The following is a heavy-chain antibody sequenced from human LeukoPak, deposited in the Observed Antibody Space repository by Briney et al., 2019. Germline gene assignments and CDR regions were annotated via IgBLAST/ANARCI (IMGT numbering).Heavy chain of an antibody. Sequence: SETLSLTSTVSGGSINNYYWSWIRQPPGKGLEWIGYIHYSGSTNYNPSLKSRVTISVDTSNNQFSLKLDSVTAADTALYYCARGSGWYLYWGQGTLVTVSS. V-gene: IGHV4-59*01. CDR2: IHYSGST. J-gene: IGHJ4*02. CDR3: ARGSGWYLY. CDR1: GGSINNYY. D-gene: IGHD6-19*01.